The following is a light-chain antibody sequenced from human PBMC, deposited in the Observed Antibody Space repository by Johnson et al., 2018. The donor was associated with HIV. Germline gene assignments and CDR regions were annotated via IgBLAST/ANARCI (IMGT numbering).Light chain of an antibody. CDR1: SSNIGNNY. J-gene: IGLJ1*01. CDR3: GTWDNSLSVFV. Sequence: QSVLTQPPSVSAAPRQKVTISCSGSSSNIGNNYVSWYQQLPGTAPKLIIYENNKRPSGIPDRFSGSKSGTSATLGITGLQTGDDADYYCGTWDNSLSVFVFGTGTKVTVL. CDR2: ENN. V-gene: IGLV1-51*02.